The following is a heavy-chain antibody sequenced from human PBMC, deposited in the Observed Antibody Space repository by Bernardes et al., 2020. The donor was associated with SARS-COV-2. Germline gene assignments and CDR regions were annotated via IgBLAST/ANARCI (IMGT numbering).Heavy chain of an antibody. V-gene: IGHV4-59*01. CDR2: IYYSGST. J-gene: IGHJ6*02. CDR3: TRGSWSGMDV. CDR1: GGSISSYY. Sequence: SETLSLTCTVSGGSISSYYWSWIRQPPGKGLEWIGYIYYSGSTNYNPSLKSRVTISVDTSKNHFSLKLSSVTAADTAVYYCTRGSWSGMDVWGQGTTVTVSS.